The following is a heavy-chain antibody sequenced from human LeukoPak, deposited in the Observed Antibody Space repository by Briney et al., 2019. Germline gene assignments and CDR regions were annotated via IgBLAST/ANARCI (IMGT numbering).Heavy chain of an antibody. CDR3: ARVSGWYWSDN. D-gene: IGHD6-19*01. V-gene: IGHV3-64*02. CDR1: GFTFGAYA. CDR2: ISSNGRIT. Sequence: GGSLRLSCAASGFTFGAYAMQWVRQAPGKGLEYVSAISSNGRITYYADSVKGRFTISRDNSKNILYLQMGSLRTEDTAVYYCARVSGWYWSDNWGQGTLVTVSS. J-gene: IGHJ4*02.